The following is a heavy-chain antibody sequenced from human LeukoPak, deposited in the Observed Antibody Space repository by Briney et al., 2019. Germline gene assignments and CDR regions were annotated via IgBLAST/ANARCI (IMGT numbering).Heavy chain of an antibody. V-gene: IGHV2-5*02. Sequence: SGPTLVKPTQTLTLTCTFSGFSLSTSGVGVGWIRQPPGKALEWLALIYWDDDKRYSPSLKSRITITKDTSKNQVVLTMTNMDPVDTATYYCAHRHLSLYYDILTGYYDENAFDIWGQGTMVTVSS. CDR2: IYWDDDK. CDR3: AHRHLSLYYDILTGYYDENAFDI. J-gene: IGHJ3*02. D-gene: IGHD3-9*01. CDR1: GFSLSTSGVG.